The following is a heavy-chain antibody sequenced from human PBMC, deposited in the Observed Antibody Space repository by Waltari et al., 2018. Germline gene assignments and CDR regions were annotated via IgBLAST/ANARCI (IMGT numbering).Heavy chain of an antibody. CDR3: AIRYSGWYGGGHWFDP. J-gene: IGHJ5*02. Sequence: QVQLVQSGAEVKKPGASVKVSCKVSGYTLTELSMHWVRQAPGKGLEWMGGLKPEDGETSYDKKFQGRVTMTEDTSTDTAYMELSSLSAEDTAVYYWAIRYSGWYGGGHWFDPWGQGTLVTVSS. CDR1: GYTLTELS. D-gene: IGHD6-19*01. V-gene: IGHV1-24*01. CDR2: LKPEDGET.